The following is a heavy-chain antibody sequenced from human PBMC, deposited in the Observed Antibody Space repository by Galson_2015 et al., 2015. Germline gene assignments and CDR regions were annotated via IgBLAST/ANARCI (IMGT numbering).Heavy chain of an antibody. J-gene: IGHJ4*02. CDR3: VKDRIGKGGGGWPTFEY. CDR1: GFTFNTYG. D-gene: IGHD6-19*01. V-gene: IGHV3-30*18. CDR2: ISYDGSHK. Sequence: SLRLSCAASGFTFNTYGMHWVRQAPGKGLEWVAVISYDGSHKYYADSVKGRFTISRDNSKNTLYLQMNSLRVEDTAVYYCVKDRIGKGGGGWPTFEYWGQGTLVTVSS.